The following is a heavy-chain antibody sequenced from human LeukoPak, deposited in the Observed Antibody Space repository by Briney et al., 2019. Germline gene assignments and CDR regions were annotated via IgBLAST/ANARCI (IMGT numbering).Heavy chain of an antibody. CDR3: AGEWSGYLDAFDI. V-gene: IGHV1-2*02. Sequence: ASVTLSCKASGYTFTGYYMHWVRQAPGQGLEWMGWINPNSGGTNYAQKFQGRVTMTRDTSISTAYMELSRLRSDDTAVYYCAGEWSGYLDAFDIWGQGTMVTVSS. CDR2: INPNSGGT. D-gene: IGHD3-3*01. CDR1: GYTFTGYY. J-gene: IGHJ3*02.